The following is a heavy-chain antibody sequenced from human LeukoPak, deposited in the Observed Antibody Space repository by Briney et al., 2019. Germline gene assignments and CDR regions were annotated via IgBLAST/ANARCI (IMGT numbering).Heavy chain of an antibody. Sequence: PSETLSLTYTVSGGSISSGGYYWSWIRQHPGKGLEWIGYIYYSGSTYYNPSLKSRVTISVDTSKNQFSLKLSSVTAADTAVYYCARDNAYCSGGSCYSRYEGWYFDLWGRGTLVTVSS. CDR2: IYYSGST. V-gene: IGHV4-31*03. CDR3: ARDNAYCSGGSCYSRYEGWYFDL. J-gene: IGHJ2*01. CDR1: GGSISSGGYY. D-gene: IGHD2-15*01.